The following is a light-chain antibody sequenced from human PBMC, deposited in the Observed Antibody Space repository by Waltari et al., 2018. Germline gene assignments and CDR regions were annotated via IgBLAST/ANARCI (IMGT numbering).Light chain of an antibody. CDR1: TSDVGNYNL. Sequence: QSALTQPASVSGSPGQSIPIPCPGTTSDVGNYNLVSWYQQHPGKAPNLLIYEGSRRPSGISNRFSGSTSGNTASLTISGLQAEDEADYYCCSSAGRSTLFGGGTKLTLL. CDR3: CSSAGRSTL. V-gene: IGLV2-23*01. J-gene: IGLJ2*01. CDR2: EGS.